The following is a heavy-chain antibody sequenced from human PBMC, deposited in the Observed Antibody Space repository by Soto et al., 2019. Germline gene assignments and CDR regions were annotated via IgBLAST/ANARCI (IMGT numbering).Heavy chain of an antibody. J-gene: IGHJ5*02. CDR3: ARGPNGYRRREFDP. CDR2: ISSSSSYI. Sequence: GGSLRLSCAASGFTFSSYSMNWVRQAPGKGLEWVSSISSSSSYIYYADSVKGRFTISRDNAKNSLYLQMNSLRAEDTAVYYCARGPNGYRRREFDPWGQGTLVTVSS. CDR1: GFTFSSYS. V-gene: IGHV3-21*01. D-gene: IGHD5-18*01.